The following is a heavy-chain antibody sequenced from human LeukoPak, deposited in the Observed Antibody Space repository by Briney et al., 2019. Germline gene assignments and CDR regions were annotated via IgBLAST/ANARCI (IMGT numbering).Heavy chain of an antibody. J-gene: IGHJ4*02. V-gene: IGHV4-4*07. D-gene: IGHD3-22*01. Sequence: SETLSLTCTVSGGSISSYYWSWIRQPAGKGLEWIGRIYTSGSTNYNPSLKSRVTISVDTSKNQFSLKLSSVTAADTAVYYCATPLDYYDSSGKTYYFDYWGQGTLVTVSS. CDR2: IYTSGST. CDR3: ATPLDYYDSSGKTYYFDY. CDR1: GGSISSYY.